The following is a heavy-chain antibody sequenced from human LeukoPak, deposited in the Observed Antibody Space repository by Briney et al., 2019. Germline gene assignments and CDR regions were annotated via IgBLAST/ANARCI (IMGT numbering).Heavy chain of an antibody. CDR1: GFTFSSYG. CDR3: AKGLGYSSGWYTVQNDAFDI. CDR2: ISYDGSNK. Sequence: GGSLRLSCAASGFTFSSYGMHWVRQAPGKGLEWVAVISYDGSNKYYADSVKGRFTISRDNSKNTLYLQMNSLRAEDTAVYYCAKGLGYSSGWYTVQNDAFDIWGQGTMVTVSS. D-gene: IGHD6-19*01. V-gene: IGHV3-30*18. J-gene: IGHJ3*02.